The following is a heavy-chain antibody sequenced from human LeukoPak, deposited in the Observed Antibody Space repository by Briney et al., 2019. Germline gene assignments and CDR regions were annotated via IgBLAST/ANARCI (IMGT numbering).Heavy chain of an antibody. CDR2: ISYDGSNK. CDR3: ARAYCGGDCYRPFDY. V-gene: IGHV3-30*04. D-gene: IGHD2-21*02. Sequence: PGGSLRLSCAASGFTFSSYAMHWDRQAPGKVLEWVAVISYDGSNKYYADSVKGRFTISRDNSKNTLYLQMNSLRAEDTAVYYCARAYCGGDCYRPFDYWGQGTLVTVSS. J-gene: IGHJ4*02. CDR1: GFTFSSYA.